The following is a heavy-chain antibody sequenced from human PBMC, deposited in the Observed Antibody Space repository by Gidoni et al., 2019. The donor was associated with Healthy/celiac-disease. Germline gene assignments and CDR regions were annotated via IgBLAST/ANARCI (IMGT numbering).Heavy chain of an antibody. CDR1: GGSFSGYY. V-gene: IGHV4-34*01. CDR3: ARRGGSYSFDY. CDR2: INHSGST. J-gene: IGHJ4*02. D-gene: IGHD1-26*01. Sequence: QVQLQQWGAGLLKPSETLSLTCAVHGGSFSGYYWSWIRQPQGKGLEWIGEINHSGSTNYNPSLKSRVTISVDTSKNQFSLKLSSVTAADTAVYYCARRGGSYSFDYWGQGTLVTVSS.